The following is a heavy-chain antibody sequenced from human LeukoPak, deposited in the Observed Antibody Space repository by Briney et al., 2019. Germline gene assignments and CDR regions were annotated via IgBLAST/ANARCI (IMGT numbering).Heavy chain of an antibody. Sequence: GGSLTLSCAAPALTFSNYNMDWVRQAPGKGREWISAITSSSSHTFYADSVRGRFTISRDNAQNSLYLQMNSLRAEDTAVYYCAISPPNILTGLAHWGESTVVRVS. J-gene: IGHJ1*01. D-gene: IGHD3-9*01. CDR3: AISPPNILTGLAH. V-gene: IGHV3-21*01. CDR1: ALTFSNYN. CDR2: ITSSSSHT.